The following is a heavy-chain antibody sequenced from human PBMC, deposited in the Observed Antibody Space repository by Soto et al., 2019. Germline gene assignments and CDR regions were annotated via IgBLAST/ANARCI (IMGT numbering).Heavy chain of an antibody. D-gene: IGHD2-15*01. J-gene: IGHJ6*02. CDR1: GFSLSNSGVG. V-gene: IGHV2-5*02. CDR2: IYWDDDE. CDR3: THKGGRGAGMDV. Sequence: KESGPTLVKPTQTLTLTCTFSGFSLSNSGVGVAWIRQPAGKALEWLALIYWDDDERYRLSLRSRLTITKDTSKNQVVLTMTNVDPVDTATYFCTHKGGRGAGMDVWGQGTTVTVSS.